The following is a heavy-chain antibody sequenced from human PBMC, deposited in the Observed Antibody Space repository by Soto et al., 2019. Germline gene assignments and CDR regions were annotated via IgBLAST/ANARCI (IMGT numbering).Heavy chain of an antibody. CDR3: ARVGDYDILTGYYRRYYFYGMDV. D-gene: IGHD3-9*01. CDR1: GGTFSSYA. V-gene: IGHV1-69*13. CDR2: IIPIFGTA. Sequence: EASVKVSCKASGGTFSSYAISWVRQAPGQGLEWMGGIIPIFGTANYAQKFQGRVTITADESTSTAYMELSSLRSEDTAVYYCARVGDYDILTGYYRRYYFYGMDVCGLGTTVTVS. J-gene: IGHJ6*02.